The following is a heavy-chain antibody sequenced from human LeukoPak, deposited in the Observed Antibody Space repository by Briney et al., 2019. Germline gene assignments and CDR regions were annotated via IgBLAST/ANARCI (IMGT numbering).Heavy chain of an antibody. J-gene: IGHJ3*02. CDR1: GGSFSGYY. D-gene: IGHD2-2*01. V-gene: IGHV4-34*01. CDR3: ARVVQGFDDFEI. CDR2: ISHSGST. Sequence: SETLSLTCAVYGGSFSGYYWSWLRQPPGKGLEWIGEISHSGSTNYNPSLKNRVTISVDTSKNQFSLKLSSVTAADTAVYYCARVVQGFDDFEIWGQGTMVTVSS.